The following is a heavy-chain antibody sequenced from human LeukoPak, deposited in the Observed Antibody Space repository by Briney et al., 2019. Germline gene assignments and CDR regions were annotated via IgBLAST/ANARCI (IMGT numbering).Heavy chain of an antibody. J-gene: IGHJ4*02. CDR2: LDRDGTTT. CDR1: GFTFSTYW. Sequence: GGSLRLSCVASGFTFSTYWMHWVRQAPGKGLEWVSRLDRDGTTTSYADSVYGRFTISRDNSKNTLYLQMNSLRAEDTAVYYCAMDSSWLPLKFDYWGQGTLVTVST. D-gene: IGHD5-24*01. CDR3: AMDSSWLPLKFDY. V-gene: IGHV3-74*01.